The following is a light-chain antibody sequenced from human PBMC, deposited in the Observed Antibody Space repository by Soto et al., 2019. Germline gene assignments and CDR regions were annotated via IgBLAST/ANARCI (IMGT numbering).Light chain of an antibody. J-gene: IGLJ1*01. CDR1: NSDVGGYNY. CDR2: EVT. CDR3: SSYAGSDNVYV. Sequence: QSALTQPPSASGSPGQSVTISCTGSNSDVGGYNYVSWLQQYPGKAPKLIIYEVTKRPSGVPDRFSGSKSGNTASLTVSGLQAEDEADYYCSSYAGSDNVYVFGSGTKVTVL. V-gene: IGLV2-8*01.